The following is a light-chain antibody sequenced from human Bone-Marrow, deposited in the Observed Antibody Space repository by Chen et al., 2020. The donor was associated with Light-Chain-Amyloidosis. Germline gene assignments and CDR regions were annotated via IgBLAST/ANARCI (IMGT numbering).Light chain of an antibody. CDR1: SSDVGGYNY. V-gene: IGLV2-14*03. Sequence: QSALTQPASVSGSPGPSITIPCTGTSSDVGGYNYISWCQQHPGTAPKLVIFVVSYRPSGISNRFSGSKSGNTASLTISGLQAEDEADYYCSSYTRSSTWLFGGGTRLTVL. CDR3: SSYTRSSTWL. CDR2: VVS. J-gene: IGLJ3*02.